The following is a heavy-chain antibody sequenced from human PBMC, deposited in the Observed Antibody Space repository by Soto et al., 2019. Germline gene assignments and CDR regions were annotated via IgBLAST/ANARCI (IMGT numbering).Heavy chain of an antibody. CDR3: AKDVGSYYYDTSAYLYDY. J-gene: IGHJ4*02. CDR1: GFIFEDFA. Sequence: ESGGGLVQPGGSVRLSCVGSGFIFEDFAMNWVRQVLGKGLEWVSGISWNSATLAYADSVKGRFIVSRDNAKNILYLQMNSLRAEDAALYYCAKDVGSYYYDTSAYLYDYWGQGTLVTVSS. V-gene: IGHV3-9*01. CDR2: ISWNSATL. D-gene: IGHD3-22*01.